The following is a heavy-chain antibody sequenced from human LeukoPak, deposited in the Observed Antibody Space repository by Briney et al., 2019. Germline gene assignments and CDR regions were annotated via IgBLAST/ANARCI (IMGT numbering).Heavy chain of an antibody. CDR2: IIPIFGTA. CDR3: ATIMVRGVFYY. Sequence: WASVKVSCTASGGTFSSYTISWVRQGPGQGLEWMGGIIPIFGTANYAQNFQGRVTITADKSTSTAYMELSSLRSEDTAVYYCATIMVRGVFYYWGQGTLVTVSS. J-gene: IGHJ4*02. CDR1: GGTFSSYT. D-gene: IGHD3-10*01. V-gene: IGHV1-69*06.